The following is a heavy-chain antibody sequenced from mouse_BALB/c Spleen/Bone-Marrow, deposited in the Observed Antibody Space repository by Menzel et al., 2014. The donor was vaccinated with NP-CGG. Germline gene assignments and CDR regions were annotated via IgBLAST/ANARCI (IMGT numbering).Heavy chain of an antibody. CDR3: ATIYYGNSYAMDY. V-gene: IGHV5-15*02. CDR2: ISNLAYSI. Sequence: EVHLVESGGGLVQPGGSRELSCAASGFTFSDYGMAWVRQAPGKGPEWVAFISNLAYSIYYADTVTGRFTISRENAKNTLYLEMSSLRSEDTAMYYCATIYYGNSYAMDYWGQGTSVTVSS. J-gene: IGHJ4*01. CDR1: GFTFSDYG. D-gene: IGHD2-1*01.